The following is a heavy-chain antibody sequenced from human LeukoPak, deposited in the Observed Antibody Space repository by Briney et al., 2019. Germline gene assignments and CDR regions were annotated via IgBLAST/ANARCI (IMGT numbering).Heavy chain of an antibody. CDR2: INHSGST. CDR3: ARASTAYYYYYMDV. Sequence: SETLSLTCAVYGGSFGGYYWSWIRQPPGKGLEWIGEINHSGSTNYNPSLKSRVTISVDTSKNQFSLKLSSVTAADTAVYYCARASTAYYYYYMDVWGKGTTVTVSS. J-gene: IGHJ6*03. D-gene: IGHD1-26*01. CDR1: GGSFGGYY. V-gene: IGHV4-34*01.